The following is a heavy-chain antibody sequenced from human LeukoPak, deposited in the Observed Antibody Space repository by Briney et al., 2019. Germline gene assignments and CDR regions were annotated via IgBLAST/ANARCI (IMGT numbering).Heavy chain of an antibody. V-gene: IGHV5-51*01. CDR2: IYPGESDT. CDR3: ARHDHYYYYMDV. CDR1: GSRFTSYW. Sequence: RGAPLKISGKGSGSRFTSYWIGWVRQMPGKGLEGMGIIYPGESDTRYSPSFQGQVTISADKSISTAYLQWTSLKASDTAMYYCARHDHYYYYMDVWGKGTTVTVSS. J-gene: IGHJ6*03.